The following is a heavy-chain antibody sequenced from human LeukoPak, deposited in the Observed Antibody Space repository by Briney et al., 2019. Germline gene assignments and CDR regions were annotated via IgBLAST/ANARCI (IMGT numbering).Heavy chain of an antibody. CDR3: ARVSGDRDAFDI. Sequence: GGSLRLSCSASGFTFSSYSMNWVRQAPGKGLEWVSSISSSSSYIYYADSVKGRFTISRDNAKNSLYLQMNSLRAEDTAVYYCARVSGDRDAFDIWGQGTMVTVSS. D-gene: IGHD4-17*01. CDR2: ISSSSSYI. J-gene: IGHJ3*02. CDR1: GFTFSSYS. V-gene: IGHV3-21*01.